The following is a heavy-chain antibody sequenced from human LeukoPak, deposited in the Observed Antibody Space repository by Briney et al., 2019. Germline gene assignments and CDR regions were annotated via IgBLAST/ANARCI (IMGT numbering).Heavy chain of an antibody. J-gene: IGHJ3*02. V-gene: IGHV1-18*01. CDR2: ISAYNGNT. D-gene: IGHD3-22*01. Sequence: ASVKVSCKASGYTFTSYGISWVRQAPGQGLEWMGWISAYNGNTNYAQKLQGRVTMTTDTSTSTAYMELRSLRSDDTAVYYCARDHREYYYDSSGYFQHRRGDAFDIWGQGTVVTVSP. CDR3: ARDHREYYYDSSGYFQHRRGDAFDI. CDR1: GYTFTSYG.